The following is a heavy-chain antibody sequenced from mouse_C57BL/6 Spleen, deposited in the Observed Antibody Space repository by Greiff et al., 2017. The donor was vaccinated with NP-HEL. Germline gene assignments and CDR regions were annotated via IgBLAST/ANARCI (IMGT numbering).Heavy chain of an antibody. J-gene: IGHJ4*01. V-gene: IGHV5-17*01. CDR3: AGHGYAMDY. Sequence: DVHLVESGGGLVKPGGSLKLSCAASGFTFSDYGMHWVRQAPEKGLEWVAYISSGSSTIYYADTVKGRFTISRDNAKNTLFLQMTSLRSEDTARYYCAGHGYAMDYWGQGTSVTVSS. CDR2: ISSGSSTI. CDR1: GFTFSDYG.